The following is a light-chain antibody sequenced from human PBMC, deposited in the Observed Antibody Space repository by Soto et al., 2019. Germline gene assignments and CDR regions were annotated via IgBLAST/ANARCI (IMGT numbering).Light chain of an antibody. V-gene: IGKV3-11*01. CDR3: QQRSNWA. Sequence: EIVLTQSPGTLSLSPGERATLSCRASQSVSSSLAWYQQKPGQAPRLLIYDASSRATDIPARFSGSGSGTDFTLTIGSLEPEDFAVYFCQQRSNWAFGQGTRLEI. CDR2: DAS. CDR1: QSVSSS. J-gene: IGKJ5*01.